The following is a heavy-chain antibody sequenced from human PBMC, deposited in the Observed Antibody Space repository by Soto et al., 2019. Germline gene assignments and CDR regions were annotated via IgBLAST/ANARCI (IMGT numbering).Heavy chain of an antibody. CDR1: GTSFTSYG. CDR3: ASTGGTYYFDH. J-gene: IGHJ4*02. V-gene: IGHV1-69*01. CDR2: FVPMFSSS. D-gene: IGHD1-1*01. Sequence: QVQLVQSGAEVRKPGSSVNVSCKASGTSFTSYGIHWVRQAPGQGLEWMGGFVPMFSSSNYAQKFQDRLTIVADESTNTAYMELSSLRADDSAIYYCASTGGTYYFDHWGQGTLVTVSS.